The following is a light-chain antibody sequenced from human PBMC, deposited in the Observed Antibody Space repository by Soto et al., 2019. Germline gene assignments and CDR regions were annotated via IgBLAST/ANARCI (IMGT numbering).Light chain of an antibody. V-gene: IGKV1-5*03. J-gene: IGKJ1*01. Sequence: DMQMTQSPSTLSASVGDRVTNTCRASHSIRSWLAWYQQKPGKAPKLLIYKASSLESGVPSRFSGSGSGTEFTLTISSLPPDDIATYYCQQYNSYSRTFGQGTKVEIK. CDR2: KAS. CDR3: QQYNSYSRT. CDR1: HSIRSW.